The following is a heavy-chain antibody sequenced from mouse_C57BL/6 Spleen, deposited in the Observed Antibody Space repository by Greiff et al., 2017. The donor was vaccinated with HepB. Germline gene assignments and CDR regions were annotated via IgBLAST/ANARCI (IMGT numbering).Heavy chain of an antibody. CDR2: INPSNGGT. CDR3: ARFHYGYDGVMDY. Sequence: QVQLQQPGTELVKPGASVKLSCKASGYTFTSYWMHWVKQRPGQGLEWIGNINPSNGGTNYNEKFKSKATLTVDKSSSTAYMQRSSLTSEDSAVYYCARFHYGYDGVMDYWGQGTSVTVSS. J-gene: IGHJ4*01. V-gene: IGHV1-53*01. CDR1: GYTFTSYW. D-gene: IGHD2-2*01.